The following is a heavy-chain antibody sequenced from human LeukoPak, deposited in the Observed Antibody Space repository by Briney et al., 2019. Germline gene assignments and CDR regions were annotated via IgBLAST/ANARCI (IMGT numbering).Heavy chain of an antibody. J-gene: IGHJ4*02. CDR3: TESLDY. Sequence: GGSLRLSCAASGFTFSSYAMHWVRQAPGKGLEWVAVISYDGSNKYYAGSVKGRFTISRDNSKNTLYLQMNSLRAEGTAVYYCTESLDYWGQGTLVTVSS. CDR1: GFTFSSYA. CDR2: ISYDGSNK. V-gene: IGHV3-30-3*01.